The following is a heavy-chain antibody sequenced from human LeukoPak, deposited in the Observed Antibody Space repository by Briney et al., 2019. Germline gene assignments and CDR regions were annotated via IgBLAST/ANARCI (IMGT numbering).Heavy chain of an antibody. CDR2: ISSSSSTI. J-gene: IGHJ3*02. D-gene: IGHD1-7*01. Sequence: GGSLRLSCAASGFTFSSYSMNWVRQAPGKGLEWVSYISSSSSTIYYADSVKGRFTISRDNAKNSLYLHMNSLRAADTAVYYCVRSQTTGARVCGTADAFDIWGQGTMVTVSS. CDR1: GFTFSSYS. V-gene: IGHV3-48*01. CDR3: VRSQTTGARVCGTADAFDI.